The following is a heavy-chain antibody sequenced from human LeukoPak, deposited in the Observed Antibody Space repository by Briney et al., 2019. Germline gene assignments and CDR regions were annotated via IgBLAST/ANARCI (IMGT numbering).Heavy chain of an antibody. Sequence: ASVKVSCKASGGTFSSYAISWVRQAPGQGLEWMGRIIPILGIANYAQKFQGRVTITADKSTSTAYMELSSLRSEDTAVYYCAREDIVATPPHFDYWGQGTLVTVSS. CDR1: GGTFSSYA. D-gene: IGHD5-12*01. V-gene: IGHV1-69*04. CDR2: IIPILGIA. CDR3: AREDIVATPPHFDY. J-gene: IGHJ4*02.